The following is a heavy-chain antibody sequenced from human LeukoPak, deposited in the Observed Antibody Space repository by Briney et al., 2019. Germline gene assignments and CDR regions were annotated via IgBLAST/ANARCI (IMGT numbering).Heavy chain of an antibody. CDR1: GFTLDDYT. J-gene: IGHJ4*02. V-gene: IGHV3-43*01. Sequence: GGSLRLSCAASGFTLDDYTMHWVRQAPGKGLEWVSLISWDGGSTYYADSVKGRFTISRDNSKNSLYLQMNSLRTEDTALYYCASSGSYRGIDYWGRGTLVTVSS. D-gene: IGHD1-26*01. CDR2: ISWDGGST. CDR3: ASSGSYRGIDY.